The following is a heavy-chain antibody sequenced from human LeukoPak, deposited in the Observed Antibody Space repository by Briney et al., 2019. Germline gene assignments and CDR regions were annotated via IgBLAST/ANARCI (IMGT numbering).Heavy chain of an antibody. D-gene: IGHD2-21*02. CDR1: GFPFRNYV. Sequence: AGGSLRLSCAASGFPFRNYVMSWVRQAPGKGLEWVSYINHNGETIYYADSVKGRFTISRDNGKNSLYLQMNSLRDGDTAVYYCAADSDWAFHYWGQGTRVTVSS. J-gene: IGHJ4*02. V-gene: IGHV3-48*02. CDR3: AADSDWAFHY. CDR2: INHNGETI.